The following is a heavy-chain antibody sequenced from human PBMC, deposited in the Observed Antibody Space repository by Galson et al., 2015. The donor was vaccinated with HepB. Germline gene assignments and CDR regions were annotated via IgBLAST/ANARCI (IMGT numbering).Heavy chain of an antibody. V-gene: IGHV3-15*01. Sequence: SLRLSCAASGFSFNNAWMTWVRQAPGMGLQWVGRIKSKTDGATTDYAAPVKGRLTISGDESKNRIYLQMNGLKPVDTAVYYCTTDVYYSTYWSWLDPWGQGTLVTVSS. CDR3: TTDVYYSTYWSWLDP. CDR2: IKSKTDGATT. J-gene: IGHJ5*02. D-gene: IGHD2-8*02. CDR1: GFSFNNAW.